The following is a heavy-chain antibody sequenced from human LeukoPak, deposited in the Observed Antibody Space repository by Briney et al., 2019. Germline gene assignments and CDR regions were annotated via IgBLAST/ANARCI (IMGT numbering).Heavy chain of an antibody. Sequence: SETLSLTCTVSGGSISSYYWSWIRQPAGKGLEWIGRIYTSGSTNYNPSLKSRVTMSVDTSKNQFSLKLSSVTAADTAVYHCARDGITMVRGVNSYYFDYWGQGTLVTVSS. J-gene: IGHJ4*02. D-gene: IGHD3-10*01. V-gene: IGHV4-4*07. CDR3: ARDGITMVRGVNSYYFDY. CDR2: IYTSGST. CDR1: GGSISSYY.